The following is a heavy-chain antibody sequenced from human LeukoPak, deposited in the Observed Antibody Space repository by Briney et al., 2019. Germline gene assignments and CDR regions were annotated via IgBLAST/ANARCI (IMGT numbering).Heavy chain of an antibody. CDR2: ISAYNGNT. CDR3: ARDGASSIAARYWNYYYYYGMDV. D-gene: IGHD6-6*01. J-gene: IGHJ6*02. Sequence: ASVKVSCKASGYTFTSYGISWVPQAPGQGLEWMGWISAYNGNTNYAQKLQGRVTMTTDTSTSTAYMELRSLRSDDTAVYYCARDGASSIAARYWNYYYYYGMDVWGQGTTVTVSS. CDR1: GYTFTSYG. V-gene: IGHV1-18*01.